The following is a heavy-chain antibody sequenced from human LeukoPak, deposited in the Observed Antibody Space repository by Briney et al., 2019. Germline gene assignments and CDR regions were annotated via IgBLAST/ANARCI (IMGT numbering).Heavy chain of an antibody. CDR2: IRSKTYGGTT. J-gene: IGHJ4*02. V-gene: IGHV3-49*03. CDR1: GFSFRDYA. Sequence: PGGSLRLSCTVSGFSFRDYALSWFRQAPGKGLEWVGFIRSKTYGGTTEYAASVKGRFTISTDDSKNIAYLQMNSLKSDDTAMYFCSRYRIVGATPYDFWGQGTLVTVSS. CDR3: SRYRIVGATPYDF. D-gene: IGHD1-26*01.